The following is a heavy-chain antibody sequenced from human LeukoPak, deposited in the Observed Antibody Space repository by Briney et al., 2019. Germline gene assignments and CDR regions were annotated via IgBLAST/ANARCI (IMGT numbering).Heavy chain of an antibody. CDR2: IYYSGST. V-gene: IGHV4-59*01. Sequence: SETLSLXCTVSGGSSSSYYWSWIRLPPGKGLEWIGYIYYSGSTNYNPSLKSRVTISVDTSKNQFSLKLSSVTAADTAVYYCASHRSDAFDIWGQGTMVTVSS. CDR1: GGSSSSYY. CDR3: ASHRSDAFDI. D-gene: IGHD3-10*01. J-gene: IGHJ3*02.